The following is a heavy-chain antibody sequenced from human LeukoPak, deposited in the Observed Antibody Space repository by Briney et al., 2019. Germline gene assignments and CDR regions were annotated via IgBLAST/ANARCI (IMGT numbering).Heavy chain of an antibody. J-gene: IGHJ4*02. Sequence: GGCLRLSCGAHGLTLDDSVMQSVRRAPGKGVGWVSGIMWKSGNIGYAVSVKGPFTISRDNAKISLYLQMDSLRAEDTGLYYCAKYTKDYEGFYYFVYWGQGTLVTVSP. V-gene: IGHV3-9*01. D-gene: IGHD4-17*01. CDR3: AKYTKDYEGFYYFVY. CDR2: IMWKSGNI. CDR1: GLTLDDSV.